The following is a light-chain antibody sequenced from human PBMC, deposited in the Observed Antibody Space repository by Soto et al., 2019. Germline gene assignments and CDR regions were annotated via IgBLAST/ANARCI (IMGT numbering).Light chain of an antibody. V-gene: IGKV3-15*01. CDR2: GAS. Sequence: EIVMTQSPATLSVSPGERATLSCRASRTVGSNLAWYQQKLGQAPRLLIYGASTRATGIPARFSGSGSGTELTLTISGLRPAAFAIYFCQQYNNWPPDRTFGQGTKVEIK. CDR1: RTVGSN. CDR3: QQYNNWPPDRT. J-gene: IGKJ1*01.